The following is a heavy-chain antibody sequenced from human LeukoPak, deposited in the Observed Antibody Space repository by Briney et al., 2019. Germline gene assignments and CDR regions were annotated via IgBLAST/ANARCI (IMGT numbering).Heavy chain of an antibody. CDR3: AREAYDFWSGYYSKSYYYYGMDV. CDR2: IYTSGST. D-gene: IGHD3-3*01. CDR1: GGSISSGSYY. V-gene: IGHV4-61*02. Sequence: SETLSLTCTVSGGSISSGSYYWSWIGQPAGKGLEWIGRIYTSGSTNYNPSLKSRATISVDTSKTQFSLKLSSVTAADPAVYYCAREAYDFWSGYYSKSYYYYGMDVWGHGTTVTVSS. J-gene: IGHJ6*02.